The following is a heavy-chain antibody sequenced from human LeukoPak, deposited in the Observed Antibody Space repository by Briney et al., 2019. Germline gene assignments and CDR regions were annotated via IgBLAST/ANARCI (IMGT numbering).Heavy chain of an antibody. CDR3: ARGSSGWYEDY. CDR2: INTNTGNP. V-gene: IGHV7-4-1*02. J-gene: IGHJ4*02. D-gene: IGHD6-19*01. Sequence: ASVKVSCKASGYTFTGYYMHWVRQAPGQGLEWMGWINTNTGNPTYAQGFTGRFVFSLDTSVSTAYLQISSLEADDTAVYYCARGSSGWYEDYWGQGTLVTLSS. CDR1: GYTFTGYY.